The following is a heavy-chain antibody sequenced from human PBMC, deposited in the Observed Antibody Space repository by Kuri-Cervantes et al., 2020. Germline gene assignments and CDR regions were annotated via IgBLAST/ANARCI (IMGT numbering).Heavy chain of an antibody. CDR1: GFPFNSYA. CDR3: ARDVRLGGIMDV. V-gene: IGHV3-48*04. CDR2: ISSSGSTI. Sequence: GESLKISCVVSGFPFNSYAMHWVRQAPGKGLEWVSYISSSGSTIYYADSVKGRFTISRDNAKNSLYLQMNSLRAEDTAVYYCARDVRLGGIMDVWGKGTTVTVSS. J-gene: IGHJ6*03. D-gene: IGHD6-6*01.